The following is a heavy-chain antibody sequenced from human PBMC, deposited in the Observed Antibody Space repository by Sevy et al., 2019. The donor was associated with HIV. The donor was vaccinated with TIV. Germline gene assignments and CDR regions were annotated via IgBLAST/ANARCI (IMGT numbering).Heavy chain of an antibody. V-gene: IGHV3-11*01. J-gene: IGHJ6*02. Sequence: GGSLRLSCAASGFTFSDYYMSWIRQAPGKGLEWVSYISSSGSTIYYADSVKGRFTISRDNAKNSRYLQMNSLRAEDTAVYYCARDGGYCSSTSCYDTIFYYYYGMDVWGQGTTVTVSS. CDR3: ARDGGYCSSTSCYDTIFYYYYGMDV. CDR2: ISSSGSTI. CDR1: GFTFSDYY. D-gene: IGHD2-2*01.